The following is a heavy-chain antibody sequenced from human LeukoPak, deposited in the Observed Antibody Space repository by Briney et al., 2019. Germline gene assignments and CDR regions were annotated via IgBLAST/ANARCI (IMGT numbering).Heavy chain of an antibody. CDR2: IYYSGST. CDR3: ARARIAAAGSQDAFDI. CDR1: GGSISSGGYY. Sequence: PSQTLSLTCTVSGGSISSGGYYWSWIRQHPGKGLEWIGYIYYSGSTYYNPSLKSRVTISVDTSKNQFSLKLSSVTAADTAVYYCARARIAAAGSQDAFDIWGQGTMVTVSS. V-gene: IGHV4-31*03. D-gene: IGHD6-13*01. J-gene: IGHJ3*02.